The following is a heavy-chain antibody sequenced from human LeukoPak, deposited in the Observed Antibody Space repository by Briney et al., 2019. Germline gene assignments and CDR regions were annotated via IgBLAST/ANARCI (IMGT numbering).Heavy chain of an antibody. V-gene: IGHV4-61*02. D-gene: IGHD1-14*01. Sequence: SQTLSLTCTVSGNSISSGDYYWSWIRQPAGKGLEWIGRIYTSGSTTYNPSLKSRVTISVDTSKNQFSLKLSSVTAADTAVYYCARHQGPRYNRGGAFFDYWGQGTLVTVSS. CDR3: ARHQGPRYNRGGAFFDY. CDR2: IYTSGST. J-gene: IGHJ4*02. CDR1: GNSISSGDYY.